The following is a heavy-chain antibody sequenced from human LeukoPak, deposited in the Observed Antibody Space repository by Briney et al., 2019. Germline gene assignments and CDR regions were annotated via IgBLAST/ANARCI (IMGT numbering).Heavy chain of an antibody. CDR1: GFTFSSYW. CDR3: ASGVDTAMVPFDY. D-gene: IGHD5-18*01. Sequence: GGSLRLSCAASGFTFSSYWTSWVRQAPGKGLEWVANIKQDGSEKYYVDSVKGRFTISRDNAKNSLYLQMNSLRAEDTAVYYCASGVDTAMVPFDYWGQGTLVTVSS. J-gene: IGHJ4*02. CDR2: IKQDGSEK. V-gene: IGHV3-7*01.